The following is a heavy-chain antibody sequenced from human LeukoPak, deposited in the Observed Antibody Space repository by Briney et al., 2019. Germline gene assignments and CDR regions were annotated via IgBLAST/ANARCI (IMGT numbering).Heavy chain of an antibody. Sequence: ASVKVSCKASGYTFTSFDINWVRQATGQGLEWMGWMNTNSGKTGYAQTFQGRVTMTRDTSINTAYMELTSLRSDDTAVYYCATGVHGIAAAGDYYFDYWGQGTLVTVSS. CDR2: MNTNSGKT. D-gene: IGHD6-13*01. CDR3: ATGVHGIAAAGDYYFDY. CDR1: GYTFTSFD. V-gene: IGHV1-8*01. J-gene: IGHJ4*02.